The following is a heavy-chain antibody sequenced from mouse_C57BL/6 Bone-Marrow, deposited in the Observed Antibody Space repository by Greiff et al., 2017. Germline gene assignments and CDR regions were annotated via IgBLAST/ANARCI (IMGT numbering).Heavy chain of an antibody. J-gene: IGHJ2*01. V-gene: IGHV1-76*01. CDR2: IYPGSGNT. Sequence: VMLVESGAELVRPGASVKLSCKASGYTFTDYYINWVKQRPGQGLEWIARIYPGSGNTYYNEKFKGKATLTAAKSSSTAYMQLSSLTSEDSAVYFCARSKGVFDYWGQGTTLTVSS. CDR1: GYTFTDYY. CDR3: ARSKGVFDY.